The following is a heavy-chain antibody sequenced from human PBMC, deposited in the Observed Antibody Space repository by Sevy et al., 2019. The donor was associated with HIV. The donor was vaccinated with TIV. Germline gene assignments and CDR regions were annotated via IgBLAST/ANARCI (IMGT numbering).Heavy chain of an antibody. CDR2: IYWNDDQ. Sequence: SGPTLVKPTQTLTLTCTFSGFSLSTSGVGVGWIRQPPGKALEWLAIIYWNDDQRYSPSLKSRLTITKDTSKNQVVLTMTIMDPVDTATYYCAHRGGVHFYDSSGYYSRAEYFEHWGQGTLVTISS. CDR1: GFSLSTSGVG. D-gene: IGHD3-22*01. J-gene: IGHJ1*01. V-gene: IGHV2-5*01. CDR3: AHRGGVHFYDSSGYYSRAEYFEH.